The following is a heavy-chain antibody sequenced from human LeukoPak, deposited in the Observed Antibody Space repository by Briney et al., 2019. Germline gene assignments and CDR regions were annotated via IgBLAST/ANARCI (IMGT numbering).Heavy chain of an antibody. J-gene: IGHJ4*02. CDR2: ISYDGSNK. V-gene: IGHV3-30*18. Sequence: GRSLRLSCAASGFTFSSYGMHWVRQAPGKGLEWVAVISYDGSNKYYADSVKGRFTISRDNSKNTLYLQMNSLRAEDTAVYYCAKDLGKEGYWGQGTLVTVSS. CDR3: AKDLGKEGY. CDR1: GFTFSSYG.